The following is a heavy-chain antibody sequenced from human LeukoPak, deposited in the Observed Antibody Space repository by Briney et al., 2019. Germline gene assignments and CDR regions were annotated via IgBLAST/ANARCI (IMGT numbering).Heavy chain of an antibody. CDR2: IYVTGET. V-gene: IGHV3-66*03. Sequence: GGSLRLSCAASGFAVSSTLMDWVRQAPGKGLEWVSLIYVTGETFYADSVKGRFTISRDNSKNMLYLQMNNLRPEDSAVYYCARDRAATQSWVEFDLWGQGTQVTVSS. CDR1: GFAVSSTL. D-gene: IGHD4-11*01. J-gene: IGHJ5*02. CDR3: ARDRAATQSWVEFDL.